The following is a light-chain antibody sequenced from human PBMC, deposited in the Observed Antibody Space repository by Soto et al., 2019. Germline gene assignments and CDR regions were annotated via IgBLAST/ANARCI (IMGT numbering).Light chain of an antibody. V-gene: IGKV3-15*01. CDR1: QSVSSSY. Sequence: EILLTQSPGTLSLSPGERATLSCRASQSVSSSYLAWYQQKPGQAPRLLIYDASTRATGIPARFSGSGSGTEFTLSISSLQSEDFAVYYCHQYNNWPPITFGQGTRLEIK. J-gene: IGKJ5*01. CDR2: DAS. CDR3: HQYNNWPPIT.